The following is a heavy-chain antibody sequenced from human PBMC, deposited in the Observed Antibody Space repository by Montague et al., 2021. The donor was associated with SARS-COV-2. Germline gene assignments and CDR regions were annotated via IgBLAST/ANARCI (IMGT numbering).Heavy chain of an antibody. D-gene: IGHD3-22*01. CDR3: ARGALFYDSSGYYSDAFDI. J-gene: IGHJ3*02. CDR2: IHTSGST. Sequence: SETLSLTCTVSGGSISSYYWNWIRQSAGKGLEWIGRIHTSGSTNYDPSLKSRVTMSVDTSKSQFSLKLSSVTAADTAVYYCARGALFYDSSGYYSDAFDIWGQGTMVTVSS. CDR1: GGSISSYY. V-gene: IGHV4-4*07.